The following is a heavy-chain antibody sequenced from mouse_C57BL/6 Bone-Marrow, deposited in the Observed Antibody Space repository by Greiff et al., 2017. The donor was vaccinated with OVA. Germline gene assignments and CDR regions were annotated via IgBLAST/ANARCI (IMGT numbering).Heavy chain of an antibody. V-gene: IGHV1-80*01. J-gene: IGHJ2*01. CDR1: GYAFSSYW. CDR3: ARGYY. Sequence: QVQLQQSGAELVQPGASVKISCKASGYAFSSYWMHWVKQRPGKGLEWIGQIYPGDGDPNYKAKFKGKATLTADKSSSTAYMQRSSLTSEASAVYFCARGYYWGQGTTLTVSA. CDR2: IYPGDGDP.